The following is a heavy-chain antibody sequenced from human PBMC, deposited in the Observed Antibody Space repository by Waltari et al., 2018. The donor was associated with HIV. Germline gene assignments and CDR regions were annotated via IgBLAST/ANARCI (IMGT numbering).Heavy chain of an antibody. D-gene: IGHD5-18*01. Sequence: QVQLVQSGAEVKKPGASVTVSCKPSGDPFSNHYLNWVQQAPGQGLEWMGKIGPSGGTTNYAQKFQGIVTMTRDTSTSTVYMALSSLRSEDTAIYYCARGVPVDTTMGKYYYYAMDVWGQGTTVTVSS. V-gene: IGHV1-46*01. CDR2: IGPSGGTT. CDR3: ARGVPVDTTMGKYYYYAMDV. CDR1: GDPFSNHY. J-gene: IGHJ6*02.